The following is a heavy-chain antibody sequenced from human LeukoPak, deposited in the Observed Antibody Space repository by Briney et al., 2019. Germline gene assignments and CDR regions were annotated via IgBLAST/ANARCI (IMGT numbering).Heavy chain of an antibody. V-gene: IGHV1-2*02. CDR3: ARDVSGSYDY. CDR1: GYTFTGKY. CDR2: INANSGGT. J-gene: IGHJ4*02. Sequence: GASVKVSCKASGYTFTGKYVHWVRQAPGQGLEWMGLINANSGGTNYAQKFQGRVTLTRDTSISTAYMELTRLRYDDTAVYYCARDVSGSYDYWGQGTLVTVSS. D-gene: IGHD1-26*01.